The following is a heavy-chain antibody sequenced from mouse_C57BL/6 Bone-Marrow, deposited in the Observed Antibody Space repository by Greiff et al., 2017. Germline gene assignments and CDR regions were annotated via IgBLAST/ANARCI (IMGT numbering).Heavy chain of an antibody. CDR3: ARKDGGDYFDY. CDR1: GYTFTDYY. CDR2: INPNNGGT. V-gene: IGHV1-26*01. D-gene: IGHD2-3*01. Sequence: EVQGVESGPELVKPGASVKISCKASGYTFTDYYMNWVKQSHGKSLEWIGDINPNNGGTSYNQKFKGKATLTVDKSSSTAYMELRSLTSEDSAVYYCARKDGGDYFDYWGQGTTLTVSS. J-gene: IGHJ2*01.